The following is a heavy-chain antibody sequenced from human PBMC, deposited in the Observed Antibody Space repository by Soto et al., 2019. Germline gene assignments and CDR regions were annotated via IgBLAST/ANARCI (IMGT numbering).Heavy chain of an antibody. V-gene: IGHV4-59*05. CDR3: ARLLDTARGYYYYGMDV. CDR1: GGSISSYY. J-gene: IGHJ6*02. CDR2: IYYSGST. Sequence: SETLSLTCTVSGGSISSYYWSWIRQPPGKGLEWIGSIYYSGSTYYNPSLKSRVTISVDTSKNQFSLKLSSVTAADTAVYYCARLLDTARGYYYYGMDVWGQGTTVTVSS. D-gene: IGHD5-18*01.